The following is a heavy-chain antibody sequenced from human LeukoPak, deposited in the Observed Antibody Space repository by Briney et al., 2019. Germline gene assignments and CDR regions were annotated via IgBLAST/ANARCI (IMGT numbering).Heavy chain of an antibody. CDR2: IKQDGSEK. CDR1: EFTFSNYW. CDR3: ARDQTRSGSGGWVYYYMDV. Sequence: GGSLRLSCAASEFTFSNYWMSWVRQAPGKGLEWVANIKQDGSEKYYVDSVKGRFTISRDNAKNSLYLQMNSLRAEDTAVYYCARDQTRSGSGGWVYYYMDVWGKGTTVTVSS. J-gene: IGHJ6*03. V-gene: IGHV3-7*01. D-gene: IGHD1-26*01.